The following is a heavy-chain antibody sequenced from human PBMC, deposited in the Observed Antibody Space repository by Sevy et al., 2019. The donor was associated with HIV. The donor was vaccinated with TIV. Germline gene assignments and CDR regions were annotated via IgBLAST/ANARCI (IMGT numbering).Heavy chain of an antibody. CDR3: ARVLAKGTNWFDP. CDR1: GGSISSGGYY. Sequence: SETLSLTCTVSGGSISSGGYYWSWIRQHPGKGLEWIGYIYYSGSTYYNPSLKSQVTISVDTSKNQFSLKLSSVTAADTAVYYCARVLAKGTNWFDPWGQGTLVTVSS. D-gene: IGHD1-26*01. V-gene: IGHV4-31*01. J-gene: IGHJ5*02. CDR2: IYYSGST.